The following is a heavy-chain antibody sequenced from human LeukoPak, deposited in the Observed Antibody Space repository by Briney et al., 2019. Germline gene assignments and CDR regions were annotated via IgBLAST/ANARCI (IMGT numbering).Heavy chain of an antibody. CDR2: INSDGTYT. CDR3: AITVDCRATTDCYSYFHH. J-gene: IGHJ1*01. CDR1: GFSFRSYF. D-gene: IGHD2-21*02. Sequence: GGSLRLSCAASGFSFRSYFMHWVRQAPGKGLVWVSRINSDGTYTEYEDSVKGRFTISRDNAKDTLYLQVNSLRAEDTAVYYCAITVDCRATTDCYSYFHHWGQGTLVTVAS. V-gene: IGHV3-74*03.